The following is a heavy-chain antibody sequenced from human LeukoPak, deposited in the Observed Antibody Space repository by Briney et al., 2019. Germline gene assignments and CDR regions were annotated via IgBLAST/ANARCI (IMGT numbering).Heavy chain of an antibody. V-gene: IGHV3-33*01. D-gene: IGHD5-18*01. CDR2: IWYDGSNK. CDR3: ARDGRGYSYGPWAFDI. CDR1: GFTFSSYG. Sequence: GGSLRLSCAASGFTFSSYGMHWVRQAPGKGLEWVAVIWYDGSNKCYADSVKGRFTISRDNSKNTLYLQMNSLRAEDTAVYYCARDGRGYSYGPWAFDIWGQGTMVTVSS. J-gene: IGHJ3*02.